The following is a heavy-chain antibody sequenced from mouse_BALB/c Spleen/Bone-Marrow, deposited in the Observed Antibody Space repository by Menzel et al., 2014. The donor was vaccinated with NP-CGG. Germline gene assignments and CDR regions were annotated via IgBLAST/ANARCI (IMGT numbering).Heavy chain of an antibody. J-gene: IGHJ4*01. D-gene: IGHD2-1*01. V-gene: IGHV5-6-2*01. CDR1: GFTFSSYY. CDR3: ARQXYGNXHAXXY. CDR2: INSNGGST. Sequence: EVMLVESGGGLVKLGGSLKLSCAASGFTFSSYYMSWVRQTPEKRLELVAAINSNGGSTYYPDTVKGRFTISRDNAKNTLYLQMSSLKSEDTALYYCARQXYGNXHAXXYWGQGTSVTVSS.